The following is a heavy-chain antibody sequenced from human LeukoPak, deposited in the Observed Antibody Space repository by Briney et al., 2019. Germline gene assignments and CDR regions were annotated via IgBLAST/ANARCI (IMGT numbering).Heavy chain of an antibody. CDR3: AREGQQLGFDY. CDR2: IYSGGST. CDR1: GFTLRSNY. V-gene: IGHV3-53*01. Sequence: GGSLRLFRAASGFTLRSNYMSGVRQARGKGLEWVSVIYSGGSTYYPDSVKGRFTISRDNSKNTLYLQMNSLRAEDTAVYYCAREGQQLGFDYWGQGTLVTVSA. D-gene: IGHD6-13*01. J-gene: IGHJ4*02.